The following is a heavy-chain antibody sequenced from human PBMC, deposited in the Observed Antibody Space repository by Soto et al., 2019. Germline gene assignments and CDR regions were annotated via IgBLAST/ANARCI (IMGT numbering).Heavy chain of an antibody. CDR1: VGTFYTYA. CDR3: ERDASVITSVFGF. D-gene: IGHD3-3*01. J-gene: IGHJ4*02. Sequence: QVHLVQSGAEVKRPGSSVRVSCRASVGTFYTYAFTWVRQAPGQGLEWMGGITTMIGTTEYAQKFHGRVNFSADQSASTAYMELRNLRSDDTAVYYCERDASVITSVFGFWGQGTQITVSS. V-gene: IGHV1-69*01. CDR2: ITTMIGTT.